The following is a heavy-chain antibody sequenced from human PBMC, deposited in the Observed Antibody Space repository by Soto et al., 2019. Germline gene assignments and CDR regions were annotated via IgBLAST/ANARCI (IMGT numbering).Heavy chain of an antibody. D-gene: IGHD2-15*01. Sequence: GGSLRLSCAASGFTFSSYWMSWVRQAPGKGLEWVANIKQDGSEKYYVDSVKGRFTISRDNAKNSLYLQMNSLRAEDTAVYYCARVNTHTPQYCSGGSCYPPYTDYYMDVWGKGTTVTVSS. CDR2: IKQDGSEK. CDR1: GFTFSSYW. V-gene: IGHV3-7*01. CDR3: ARVNTHTPQYCSGGSCYPPYTDYYMDV. J-gene: IGHJ6*03.